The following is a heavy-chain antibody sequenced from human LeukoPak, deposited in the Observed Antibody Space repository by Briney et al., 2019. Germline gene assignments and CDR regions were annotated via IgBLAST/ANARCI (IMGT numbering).Heavy chain of an antibody. D-gene: IGHD6-19*01. J-gene: IGHJ4*02. CDR2: IKQDGSEK. Sequence: PGGSLRLSCAASGFTFSSYWMSWVRQAPGKGLEWVANIKQDGSEKYYVDSVNGRFTISRDNAKNSLYLQMNSLRAEDTAVYYCARLDSSGWYWYWGQGTLVTVSS. CDR3: ARLDSSGWYWY. V-gene: IGHV3-7*01. CDR1: GFTFSSYW.